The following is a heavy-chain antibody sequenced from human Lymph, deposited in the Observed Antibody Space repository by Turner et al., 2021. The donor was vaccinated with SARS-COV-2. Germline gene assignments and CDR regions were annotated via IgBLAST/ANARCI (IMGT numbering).Heavy chain of an antibody. CDR1: GFPFSSYG. D-gene: IGHD5-12*01. V-gene: IGHV3-33*01. Sequence: QVQLVESGGGVVQPGRSLRLSCAASGFPFSSYGMHWVRQAAGKGLEWVAVICYDGSNKSYADSVKGRFTISRDNSKNTLYLQMNSLRAEDTAVYYCARVKGYNGYDLRYYYGMDVWGQGTTVTVSS. CDR2: ICYDGSNK. J-gene: IGHJ6*02. CDR3: ARVKGYNGYDLRYYYGMDV.